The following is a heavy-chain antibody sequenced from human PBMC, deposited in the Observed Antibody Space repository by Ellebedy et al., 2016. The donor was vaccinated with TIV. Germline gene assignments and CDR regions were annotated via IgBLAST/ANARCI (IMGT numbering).Heavy chain of an antibody. CDR3: TLMVFDIGELDY. CDR1: GFTFSNAW. D-gene: IGHD2-8*01. CDR2: IKSKTDGETT. J-gene: IGHJ4*02. V-gene: IGHV3-15*07. Sequence: PGGSLRLSCAASGFTFSNAWLNWVRKAQGRGLEWVGRIKSKTDGETTDYAAPVKGRFTTSRDDSKNTLYLQMNSLKTEDTAVYYWTLMVFDIGELDYWGQGTLVTVSS.